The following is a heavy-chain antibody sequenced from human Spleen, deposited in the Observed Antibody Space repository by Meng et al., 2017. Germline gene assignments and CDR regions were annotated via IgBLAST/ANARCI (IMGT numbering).Heavy chain of an antibody. Sequence: GGSLRLSCADSGSSFSHYVMSWVRQAPGKGLEWVSSISGSGVITYYADSVKGRFIISRDNSKNTLYLQMNSLRVEDTAVYYCAKDRTFDIWGQGTVVTVSS. CDR1: GSSFSHYV. CDR2: ISGSGVIT. J-gene: IGHJ3*02. V-gene: IGHV3-23*01. CDR3: AKDRTFDI.